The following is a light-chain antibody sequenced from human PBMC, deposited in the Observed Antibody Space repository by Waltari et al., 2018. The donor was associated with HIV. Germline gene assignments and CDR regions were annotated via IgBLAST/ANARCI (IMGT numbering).Light chain of an antibody. V-gene: IGKV4-1*01. CDR3: QQYYITQYS. CDR1: QSLLYTSKNKNY. Sequence: DIVMTQSPDSLAVSLGERATINCRSSQSLLYTSKNKNYLAWYQQRPGHPPTLLIYWASTRDSGVPDRFSGSGSGTDFTLTISSLQSEDVAVYYCQQYYITQYSFCQGTKLEIK. CDR2: WAS. J-gene: IGKJ2*03.